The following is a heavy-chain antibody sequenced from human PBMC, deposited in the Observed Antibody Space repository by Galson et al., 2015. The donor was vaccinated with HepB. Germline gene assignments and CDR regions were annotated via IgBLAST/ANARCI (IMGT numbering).Heavy chain of an antibody. Sequence: ETLSLTCTVSGGSISSYYWSWIRQPPGKGLEWIGYIYYSGSTNYNPSLKSRVTISVDTSKNQFSLKLSSVTAADTAVYYCARHGGSQGYYGMDVWGQGTTVTVSS. CDR3: ARHGGSQGYYGMDV. D-gene: IGHD1-26*01. J-gene: IGHJ6*02. CDR2: IYYSGST. V-gene: IGHV4-59*08. CDR1: GGSISSYY.